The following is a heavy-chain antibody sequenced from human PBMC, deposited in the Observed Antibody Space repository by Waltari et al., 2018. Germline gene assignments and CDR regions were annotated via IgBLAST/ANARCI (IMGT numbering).Heavy chain of an antibody. J-gene: IGHJ3*01. D-gene: IGHD4-17*01. V-gene: IGHV3-30*02. Sequence: QLHLVESGGGVVQRGGSRGPPCEGSGPPLGNLGLPWVRQCPGKGLEGLEFIRYDGGKANDADSVPGRFTISRDNPKNMLFLQMNSLRPADTAVYYCAKDGDYSLPGYDAFDVWGQGTMVTVSS. CDR3: AKDGDYSLPGYDAFDV. CDR1: GPPLGNLG. CDR2: IRYDGGKA.